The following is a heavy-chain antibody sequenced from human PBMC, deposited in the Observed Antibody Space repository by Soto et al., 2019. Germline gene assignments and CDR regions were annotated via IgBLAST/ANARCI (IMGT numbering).Heavy chain of an antibody. CDR2: IIPIFGTA. CDR3: ARESITMIVVAEDYYYGMDV. D-gene: IGHD3-22*01. V-gene: IGHV1-69*13. J-gene: IGHJ6*02. CDR1: GGTFSSYA. Sequence: SVKVSGKASGGTFSSYAISWVRQAPGQGLEWMGGIIPIFGTANYAQKFQGRVTITADESTSTAYMELSSLRSEDTAVYYCARESITMIVVAEDYYYGMDVWGQGTTVTVSS.